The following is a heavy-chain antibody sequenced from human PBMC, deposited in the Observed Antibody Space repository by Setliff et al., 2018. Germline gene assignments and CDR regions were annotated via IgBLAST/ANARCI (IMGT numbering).Heavy chain of an antibody. CDR1: GFTFSSYR. CDR3: ARTCSGSGCYAGLES. CDR2: IWDDGGNK. Sequence: GGSLRLSCAASGFTFSSYRMHWVRQAPGKGLEWVAVIWDDGGNKYHADSVKGRFTISRDNSKNTLYLQMNRLRPEDTAVYYCARTCSGSGCYAGLESWGQGIPVTVSS. D-gene: IGHD2-15*01. J-gene: IGHJ4*02. V-gene: IGHV3-33*08.